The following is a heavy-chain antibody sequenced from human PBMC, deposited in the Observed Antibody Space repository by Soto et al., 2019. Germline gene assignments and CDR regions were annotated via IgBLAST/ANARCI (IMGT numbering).Heavy chain of an antibody. CDR3: ATHLHNPVSAP. J-gene: IGHJ5*02. Sequence: SVNVSRKGVGYSITVYLSRCVRLKKEKGLEWMGGFDPEDGETIYAQKFQGRVTMTEDTSTDTAYMELSSLRSEDSAVYYCATHLHNPVSAPRVKGTLVTVSS. D-gene: IGHD1-20*01. CDR2: FDPEDGET. CDR1: GYSITVYL. V-gene: IGHV1-24*01.